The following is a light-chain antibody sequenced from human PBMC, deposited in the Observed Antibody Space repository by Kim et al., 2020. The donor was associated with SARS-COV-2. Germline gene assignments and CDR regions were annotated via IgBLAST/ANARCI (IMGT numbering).Light chain of an antibody. V-gene: IGKV3D-15*01. CDR3: RQESDCPPLT. Sequence: EIVMTQSPATLSVSPGEGATLSCRASQSVGNYLAWYQQKPGQPPSLLIYDASTRATGIPARVSGSGSGTEFTLTINSLQSEDSAVYYFRQESDCPPLTFGGGTK. CDR2: DAS. CDR1: QSVGNY. J-gene: IGKJ4*01.